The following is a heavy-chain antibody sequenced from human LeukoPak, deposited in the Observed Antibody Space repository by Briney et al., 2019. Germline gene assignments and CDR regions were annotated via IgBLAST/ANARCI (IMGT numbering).Heavy chain of an antibody. D-gene: IGHD4-17*01. J-gene: IGHJ3*02. V-gene: IGHV3-11*01. Sequence: GGSLRLSCAASEFTFSDYFMSWIRQAPGKGLEWVSYISRNGNTIYYADSVKGRFTISRDNAKNSLYLQMNSLRAEDTALYYCAKGDYGDSQGAFDIWGQGTMVTVSS. CDR1: EFTFSDYF. CDR3: AKGDYGDSQGAFDI. CDR2: ISRNGNTI.